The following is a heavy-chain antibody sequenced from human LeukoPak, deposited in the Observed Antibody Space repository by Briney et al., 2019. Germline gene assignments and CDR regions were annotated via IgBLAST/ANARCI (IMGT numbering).Heavy chain of an antibody. D-gene: IGHD2-15*01. Sequence: GGSLRLSCAASGFTFSSYSMNLVRQAPGKGLEWVSSISSSSSYIYYADSVKGRFTISRDNAKNSLYLQMNSLRAEDTAVYYCAREVVVVAATRWNWFDPWGQGTLVTVSS. CDR2: ISSSSSYI. CDR1: GFTFSSYS. CDR3: AREVVVVAATRWNWFDP. J-gene: IGHJ5*02. V-gene: IGHV3-21*01.